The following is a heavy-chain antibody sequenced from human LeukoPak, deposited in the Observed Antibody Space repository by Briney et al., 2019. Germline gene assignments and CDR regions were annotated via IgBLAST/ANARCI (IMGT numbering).Heavy chain of an antibody. CDR1: GFTFSSYW. J-gene: IGHJ4*02. Sequence: GGSLRLSCAASGFTFSSYWMAWVRQAQGKGLEWVANIKQDESEKYYVDSVKGRFTISRDNAKNSVFLQMNSLRAEDTAVYHCARDSGGDLDYWGQGTLVTVSS. CDR2: IKQDESEK. V-gene: IGHV3-7*05. D-gene: IGHD2-21*02. CDR3: ARDSGGDLDY.